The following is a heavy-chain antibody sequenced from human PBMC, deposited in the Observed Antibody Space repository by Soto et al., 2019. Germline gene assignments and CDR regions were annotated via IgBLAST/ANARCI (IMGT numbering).Heavy chain of an antibody. V-gene: IGHV3-23*01. CDR2: ISGSGGST. J-gene: IGHJ4*02. D-gene: IGHD6-13*01. CDR1: GFTFDDYG. CDR3: AKDQGSSWYEIDY. Sequence: PGGSLRLSCAVSGFTFDDYGMNWVRQAPGKGLEWVSTISGSGGSTYYADSVKGRFTISRDNSKNTLYLQMNSLRAEDTAVYYCAKDQGSSWYEIDYWGQGTLVTVSS.